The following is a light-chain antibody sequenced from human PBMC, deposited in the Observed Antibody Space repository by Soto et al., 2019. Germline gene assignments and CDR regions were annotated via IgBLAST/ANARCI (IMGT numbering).Light chain of an antibody. CDR2: DVA. CDR3: VSFTSSTTYV. CDR1: SCNFGGSNF. Sequence: QSVLTQPASVSAAPGQSITISCTGTSCNFGGSNFVSWYQQHPGKPPKLIIYDVATRPSGVSNRFSGSKSGSTASLIISRLQTEDESDYYCVSFTSSTTYVFGSGTKVTVL. J-gene: IGLJ1*01. V-gene: IGLV2-14*03.